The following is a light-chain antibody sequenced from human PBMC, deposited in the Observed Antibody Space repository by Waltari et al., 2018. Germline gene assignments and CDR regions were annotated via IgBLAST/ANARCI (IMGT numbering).Light chain of an antibody. J-gene: IGKJ4*01. Sequence: EIVLTQSPGTLSLSPGEGATLSCRTSQTIRTTYLAWYQQKPGQAPTLRIYGTFSRVTGIPDRFTGSGSGTDFSLTISSLEPEDFATYYCQQYDISPLTFGGGTKVEIK. V-gene: IGKV3-20*01. CDR1: QTIRTTY. CDR2: GTF. CDR3: QQYDISPLT.